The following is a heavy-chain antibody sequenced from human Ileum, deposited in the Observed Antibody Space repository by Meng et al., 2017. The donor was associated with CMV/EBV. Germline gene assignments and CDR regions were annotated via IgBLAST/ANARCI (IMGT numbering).Heavy chain of an antibody. CDR3: AREPPTVTTTITYIYGLDV. Sequence: FTDYFIHWVRQDPGQGLEWVGIIHPSPGSTIYAQKFQGRVTMTRDTSTGTVYMDLSSLRSEDTAVYYCAREPPTVTTTITYIYGLDVWGQGTMVTVSS. V-gene: IGHV1-46*01. CDR1: FTDYF. J-gene: IGHJ6*02. D-gene: IGHD4-11*01. CDR2: IHPSPGST.